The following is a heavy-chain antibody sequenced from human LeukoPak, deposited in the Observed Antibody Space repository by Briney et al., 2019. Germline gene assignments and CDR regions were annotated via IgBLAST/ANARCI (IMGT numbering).Heavy chain of an antibody. CDR1: GGTFSSYA. CDR3: ARQGEGQQLVLGAFDI. V-gene: IGHV1-69*13. Sequence: ASVKVSCKASGGTFSSYAISWVRQAPGQGLEWMGGIIPIFGTANYAQKFQGRATITADESTSTAYLQWSSLKASDTAMYYCARQGEGQQLVLGAFDIWGQGTMVTVSS. CDR2: IIPIFGTA. D-gene: IGHD6-13*01. J-gene: IGHJ3*02.